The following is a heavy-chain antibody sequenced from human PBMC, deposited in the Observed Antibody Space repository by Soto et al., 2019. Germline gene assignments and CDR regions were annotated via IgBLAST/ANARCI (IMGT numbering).Heavy chain of an antibody. CDR3: AREMGVIGAPGYTWFDP. Sequence: ASVKVSWKASGYTISDYYVDWVREAPGQGLEWMGWINPSSGGTIYTQRFQGRVTMTRDTSISTVYMELSRLTSDDTAVYYCAREMGVIGAPGYTWFDPWGQGALVTVSS. D-gene: IGHD1-26*01. CDR1: GYTISDYY. V-gene: IGHV1-2*02. CDR2: INPSSGGT. J-gene: IGHJ5*02.